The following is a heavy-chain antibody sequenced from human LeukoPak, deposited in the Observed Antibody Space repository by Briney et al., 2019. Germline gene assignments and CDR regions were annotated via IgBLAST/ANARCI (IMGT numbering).Heavy chain of an antibody. J-gene: IGHJ3*02. V-gene: IGHV1-46*01. CDR2: INPSGGST. D-gene: IGHD3-22*01. Sequence: PGGSLRLSCAASGFTFSSYGMHWVRQAPGQGLEWMGIINPSGGSTSYAQKFQGRVPMTRDKSPSTVYMELSSLRSEDTAVYYCARAVRVDSSGHVGAFDIWGQGTMVTVSS. CDR1: GFTFSSYG. CDR3: ARAVRVDSSGHVGAFDI.